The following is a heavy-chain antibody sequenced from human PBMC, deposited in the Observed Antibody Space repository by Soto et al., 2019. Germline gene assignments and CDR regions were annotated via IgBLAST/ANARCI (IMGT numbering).Heavy chain of an antibody. CDR3: AKETANGGGDFDI. CDR1: GFICSSYD. V-gene: IGHV3-23*01. D-gene: IGHD2-8*01. Sequence: PGGSLRLSCAASGFICSSYDMSWVRQAPGKGLEWVSTILVSGSTHYEDSVKGRFTISRDGSKNTLYLQMNSLTAGDTAVYYCAKETANGGGDFDICGQGTMVTVSS. J-gene: IGHJ3*02. CDR2: ILVSGST.